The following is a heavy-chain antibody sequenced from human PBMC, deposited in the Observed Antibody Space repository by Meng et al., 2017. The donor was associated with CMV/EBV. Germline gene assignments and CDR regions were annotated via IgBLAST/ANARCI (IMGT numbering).Heavy chain of an antibody. CDR2: IYHSGST. CDR1: GYSISSGYY. J-gene: IGHJ6*02. D-gene: IGHD3-3*02. CDR3: ARDTQGAHFWSGYYGYYYYGMDV. V-gene: IGHV4-38-2*02. Sequence: SETLSLTCTVSGYSISSGYYWGWIRQPPGKGLEWIGSIYHSGSTYYNPSLKSRVTISVDTSKNQFSLKLSSVIAADTAVYYCARDTQGAHFWSGYYGYYYYGMDVWGQGTTVTVSS.